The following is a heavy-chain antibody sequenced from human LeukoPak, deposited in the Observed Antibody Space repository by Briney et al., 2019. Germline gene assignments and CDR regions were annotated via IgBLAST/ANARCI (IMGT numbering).Heavy chain of an antibody. J-gene: IGHJ6*02. Sequence: PGRSLRLSCAASGFTFSSYDMHWVRQVTGKGLEWVSAIGTAGDTYYPGSVKGRFTSSRENAKNSLYLQMNSLRAGDTAVYYCARDRGGWYGMDVWGQGTTVTVSS. D-gene: IGHD6-19*01. CDR3: ARDRGGWYGMDV. V-gene: IGHV3-13*04. CDR1: GFTFSSYD. CDR2: IGTAGDT.